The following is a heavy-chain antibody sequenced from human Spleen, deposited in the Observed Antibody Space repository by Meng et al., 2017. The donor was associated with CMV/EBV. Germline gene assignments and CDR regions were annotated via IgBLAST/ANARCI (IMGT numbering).Heavy chain of an antibody. CDR2: INPSVGST. Sequence: KASGYTFSTYYVHWVRQAPGQGLEWMGIINPSVGSTNYAQKFEGRVTMTRDTSMSTVYMDLSSLRSEDTAVYYCARDRVGISGSPIDDWGQGTLVTVSS. D-gene: IGHD5-12*01. J-gene: IGHJ4*02. CDR1: GYTFSTYY. CDR3: ARDRVGISGSPIDD. V-gene: IGHV1-46*01.